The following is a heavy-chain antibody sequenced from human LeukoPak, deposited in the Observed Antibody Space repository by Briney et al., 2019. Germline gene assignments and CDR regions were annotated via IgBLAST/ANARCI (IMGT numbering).Heavy chain of an antibody. CDR2: IYHSGST. D-gene: IGHD1-26*01. J-gene: IGHJ4*02. Sequence: PSETLSLTCTVSGYSISSGYYWGWIRPPPGKGLEWIGSIYHSGSTYYNPSLKSRVTISVDTSKNQFSLKLSSVTAADTAVYYCARASSGSFKLFDYWGQGTLVTVSS. CDR1: GYSISSGYY. V-gene: IGHV4-38-2*02. CDR3: ARASSGSFKLFDY.